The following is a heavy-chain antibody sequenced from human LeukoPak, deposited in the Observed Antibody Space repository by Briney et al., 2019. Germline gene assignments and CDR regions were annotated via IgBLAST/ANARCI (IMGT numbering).Heavy chain of an antibody. CDR2: ISSSGSTI. J-gene: IGHJ4*02. Sequence: GGSLRLSCAASGFTFSSYEMNWVRQAPGKGLEWVSYISSSGSTIYYADSVKGRFTISRDNAKNTLYLQMNSLRVEDTAVYYCTRGYDYRIDYWGQGTQVSVSS. CDR3: TRGYDYRIDY. V-gene: IGHV3-48*03. CDR1: GFTFSSYE. D-gene: IGHD5-12*01.